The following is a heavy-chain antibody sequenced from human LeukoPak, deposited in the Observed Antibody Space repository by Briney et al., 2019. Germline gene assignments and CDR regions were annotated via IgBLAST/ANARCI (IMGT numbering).Heavy chain of an antibody. Sequence: PGRSLRLSCAASGFTFSSYGMHWVRQAPGKGLEWVAVISYDGSNKYYADSVKGRFTISRDNSKNTLYLQMNSLRAEDTAVYYCARDLWARGAFDIWGQGTMVTVSS. D-gene: IGHD3-16*01. CDR1: GFTFSSYG. V-gene: IGHV3-30*03. CDR2: ISYDGSNK. CDR3: ARDLWARGAFDI. J-gene: IGHJ3*02.